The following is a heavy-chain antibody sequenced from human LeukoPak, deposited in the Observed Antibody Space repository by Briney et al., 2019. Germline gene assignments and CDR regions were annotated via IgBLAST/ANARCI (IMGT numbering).Heavy chain of an antibody. D-gene: IGHD3-3*01. Sequence: PGGSLRLSCAASGFTFSSYAMHWVRQAPGKGLEWVAVISYDGSNKYYADSVKGRFTISRDNSKNTLYLQMNSLRAEDTAVYYCARASHYDFWSGYSAPFDYWGQGTLVTVSS. CDR2: ISYDGSNK. V-gene: IGHV3-30*04. CDR1: GFTFSSYA. CDR3: ARASHYDFWSGYSAPFDY. J-gene: IGHJ4*02.